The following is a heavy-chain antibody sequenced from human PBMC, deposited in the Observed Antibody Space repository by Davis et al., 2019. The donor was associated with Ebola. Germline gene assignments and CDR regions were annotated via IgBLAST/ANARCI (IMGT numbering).Heavy chain of an antibody. Sequence: PSETLSLTCAVYGGSFSGYYWSWIRQPPGKELEWIGEINHSGNTNYNPSLKSRVTISVDTSKNQFSLKLSSVTAADTAVYYCAREGSSSCFDYWGQGTLVTVSS. CDR1: GGSFSGYY. CDR3: AREGSSSCFDY. V-gene: IGHV4-34*01. CDR2: INHSGNT. J-gene: IGHJ4*02. D-gene: IGHD6-6*01.